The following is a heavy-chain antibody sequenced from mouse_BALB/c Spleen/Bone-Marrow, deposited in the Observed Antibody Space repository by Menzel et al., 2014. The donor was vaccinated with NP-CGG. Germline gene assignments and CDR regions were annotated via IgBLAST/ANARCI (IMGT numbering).Heavy chain of an antibody. CDR1: GYSFTGYY. J-gene: IGHJ1*01. Sequence: EVQLQQSGPELVKPGASVKISCKASGYSFTGYYMHWVKQSHVKSLEWIGRINPYNGATSYNQNFKDKASLTVDKSSSTAYMELHSLTSEDSAVYYCARGGWDWYFDVWGAGTTVTVSP. CDR2: INPYNGAT. CDR3: ARGGWDWYFDV. V-gene: IGHV1-31*01.